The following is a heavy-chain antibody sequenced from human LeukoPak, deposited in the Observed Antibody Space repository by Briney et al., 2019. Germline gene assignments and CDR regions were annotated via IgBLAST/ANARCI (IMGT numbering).Heavy chain of an antibody. D-gene: IGHD3-22*01. CDR2: IIPILGIA. J-gene: IGHJ4*02. CDR1: GYTFTSYG. V-gene: IGHV1-69*04. Sequence: ASVKVSCKASGYTFTSYGISWVRQAPGQGLEWMGRIIPILGIANYAQKFQGRVTITADKSTSTAYMELSSLRSEDTAVYYCAREYYYDSSGYFDYWGQGTLVTVSS. CDR3: AREYYYDSSGYFDY.